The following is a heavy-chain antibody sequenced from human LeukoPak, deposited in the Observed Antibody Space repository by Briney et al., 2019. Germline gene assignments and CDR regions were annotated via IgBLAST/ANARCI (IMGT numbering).Heavy chain of an antibody. D-gene: IGHD3-10*02. J-gene: IGHJ4*02. CDR2: LSNTGNI. V-gene: IGHV3-48*01. CDR1: GFTISSDG. CDR3: ARRGDSPMIGDH. Sequence: GGSLRLSCAASGFTISSDGMNWVRQAPGKGLEWLSYLSNTGNIHYAQSVKGRFTISRDNAKSSLYLQMDGLRAEETAVYYCARRGDSPMIGDHWGQGILVTVAS.